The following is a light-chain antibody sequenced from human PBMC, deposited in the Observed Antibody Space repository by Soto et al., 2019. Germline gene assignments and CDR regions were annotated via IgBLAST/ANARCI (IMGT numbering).Light chain of an antibody. CDR2: DAS. J-gene: IGKJ4*01. V-gene: IGKV3-11*01. CDR3: QQRSNWPQLT. CDR1: QSVSSY. Sequence: EIVLTPSPATLSLSPGERATLSCRASQSVSSYLAWYQNKPGPAPRLLIYDASTRATGTPARFSGSGSGTDFTLTISSLEPEDFAVYYCQQRSNWPQLTFGGGTKVDIK.